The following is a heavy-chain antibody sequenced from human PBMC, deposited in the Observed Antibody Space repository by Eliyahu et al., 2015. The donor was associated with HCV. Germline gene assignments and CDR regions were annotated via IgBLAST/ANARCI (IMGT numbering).Heavy chain of an antibody. Sequence: QVQLQESGPGLVKPSETLSLTCTVSGGSISSYYWSWIRQPPGKGLEWIGYIYYSGSTNYNPSLKSRVTISVDTSKNQFSLKLSSVTAADTAVYYCARGPPTLGPWGQGTLVTVSS. CDR1: GGSISSYY. J-gene: IGHJ5*02. CDR3: ARGPPTLGP. V-gene: IGHV4-59*01. CDR2: IYYSGST.